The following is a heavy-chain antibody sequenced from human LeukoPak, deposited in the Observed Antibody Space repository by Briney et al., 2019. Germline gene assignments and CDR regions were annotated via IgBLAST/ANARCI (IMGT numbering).Heavy chain of an antibody. CDR2: VNGGGST. CDR1: GLHYGEYL. D-gene: IGHD3-10*01. Sequence: GGSLRLPCAVCGLHYGEYLMLWARHPPGKALECVSFVNGGGSTYNGDAAKGRFTISRDNTKSSLYLQMTSLTSNDTDLYYCAKDRWDGSATYTLDYWGKGPLVTVSS. CDR3: AKDRWDGSATYTLDY. V-gene: IGHV3-43*02. J-gene: IGHJ4*02.